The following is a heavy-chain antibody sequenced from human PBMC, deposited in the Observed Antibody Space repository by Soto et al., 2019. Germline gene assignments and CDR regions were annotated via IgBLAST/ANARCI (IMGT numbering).Heavy chain of an antibody. J-gene: IGHJ4*02. V-gene: IGHV3-73*01. CDR2: IRSKVNSYAT. CDR3: IRQNNYYDSSGPMD. CDR1: GFTFSGSA. Sequence: GGSLRLSCAASGFTFSGSAMHWVRQASGKGLEWVGRIRSKVNSYATVYAASVKGRFTISRDDSKNTAYPQMNSLKTEDTAVYYCIRQNNYYDSSGPMDWGQGTLVTVS. D-gene: IGHD3-22*01.